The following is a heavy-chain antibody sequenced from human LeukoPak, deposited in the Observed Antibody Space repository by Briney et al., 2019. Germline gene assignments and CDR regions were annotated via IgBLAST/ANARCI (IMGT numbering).Heavy chain of an antibody. J-gene: IGHJ4*02. CDR3: AKAQYCSGGSCYQFDY. Sequence: GSLRLSCVASGFTFSSYAMSWVRQAPGKGLEWVSAISGSGGSTYYADSVKGRFTISRDNSKNTLYLQMNSLRAEDTAVYYCAKAQYCSGGSCYQFDYWGQGTLVTVSS. CDR2: ISGSGGST. D-gene: IGHD2-15*01. CDR1: GFTFSSYA. V-gene: IGHV3-23*01.